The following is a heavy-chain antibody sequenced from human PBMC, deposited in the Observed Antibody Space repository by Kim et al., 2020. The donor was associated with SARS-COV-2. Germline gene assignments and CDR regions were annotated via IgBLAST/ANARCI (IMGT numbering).Heavy chain of an antibody. CDR3: ARDRASPNDLFDY. V-gene: IGHV3-23*01. J-gene: IGHJ4*02. Sequence: YADSVRCRFTVSRDNSQNTLFLHMSSLRAEDTGKYFCARDRASPNDLFDYWGQGTLVTVSS.